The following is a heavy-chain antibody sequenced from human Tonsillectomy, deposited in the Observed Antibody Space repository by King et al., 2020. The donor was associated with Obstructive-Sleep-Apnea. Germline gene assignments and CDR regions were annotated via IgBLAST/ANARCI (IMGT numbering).Heavy chain of an antibody. V-gene: IGHV1-69*01. CDR3: ARDRGSYNDGSGYF. D-gene: IGHD3-22*01. CDR1: GGTFSTYT. CDR2: IIPIFGTP. J-gene: IGHJ4*02. Sequence: LQLVQSGAEVKKPGSSVKVSCKTSGGTFSTYTISWVRQAPGQGLEWMGGIIPIFGTPNYAQKVQDRLTITADESTTTVYMELDSLRSDDTAGYYCARDRGSYNDGSGYFWGQGTLVTVSS.